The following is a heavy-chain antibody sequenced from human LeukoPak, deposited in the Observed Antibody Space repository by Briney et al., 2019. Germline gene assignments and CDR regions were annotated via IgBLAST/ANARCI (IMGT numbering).Heavy chain of an antibody. J-gene: IGHJ4*02. CDR2: IKPSGGST. CDR3: ARVRTTGGDCCPIDY. D-gene: IGHD2-21*02. Sequence: ASVKVSCKASGFTFTNYNMHWVRQAPGQRLEWMGIIKPSGGSTNYAQNFQGRVTMTRDTSTSTVYMELSSLRSEDTAVYYCARVRTTGGDCCPIDYWGQGTLVTVSS. V-gene: IGHV1-46*01. CDR1: GFTFTNYN.